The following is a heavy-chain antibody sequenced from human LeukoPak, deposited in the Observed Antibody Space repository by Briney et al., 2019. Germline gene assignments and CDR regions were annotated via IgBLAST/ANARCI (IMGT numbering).Heavy chain of an antibody. CDR2: ISYDGSNK. CDR1: GLTFSSYA. V-gene: IGHV3-30*04. Sequence: GRSLRLSCAASGLTFSSYAMHWVRQAPGKGLEWVAVISYDGSNKYYADSVKGRFTISRDNSKNTLYLQMNSLRPEDTAVYYCARDNPFFDIWGQGTMVTVSS. J-gene: IGHJ3*02. CDR3: ARDNPFFDI.